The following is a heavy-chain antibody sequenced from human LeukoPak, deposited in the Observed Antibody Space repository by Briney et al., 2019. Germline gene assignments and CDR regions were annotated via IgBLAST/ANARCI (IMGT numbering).Heavy chain of an antibody. J-gene: IGHJ6*03. CDR3: ARDIAAAGPDYYYYYYMDV. CDR1: GGSISSYY. Sequence: PSETLSLTCTVSGGSISSYYWSWIRQPAGKGLEWIGRIYTSGSTNYNPSLKSRVTMSVDTSKNQFSLKLSSVTAADTAVYYCARDIAAAGPDYYYYYYMDVWGKGTTVTVSS. V-gene: IGHV4-4*07. CDR2: IYTSGST. D-gene: IGHD6-13*01.